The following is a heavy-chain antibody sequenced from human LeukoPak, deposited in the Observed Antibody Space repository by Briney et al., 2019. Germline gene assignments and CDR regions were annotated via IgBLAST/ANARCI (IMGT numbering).Heavy chain of an antibody. V-gene: IGHV3-23*01. D-gene: IGHD3-22*01. Sequence: GSLRLSFAASGFTFSSYAMSWVRQAPGRGLAWVSVISGSGGSTYYADSVKGRLTISRDNSKNTLYLQMNSLRAEDTAVYYCAKLAPNYYDSSGYDAFDIWGQGTMVTVSS. CDR1: GFTFSSYA. CDR2: ISGSGGST. J-gene: IGHJ3*02. CDR3: AKLAPNYYDSSGYDAFDI.